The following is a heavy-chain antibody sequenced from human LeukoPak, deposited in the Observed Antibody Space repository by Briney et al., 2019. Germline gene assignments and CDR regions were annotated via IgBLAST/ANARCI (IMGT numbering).Heavy chain of an antibody. CDR2: ISYDGSNK. V-gene: IGHV3-30*04. CDR3: ARGGIYGDYEEPLDY. CDR1: GFTFSSYA. Sequence: GGSLRLSCAASGFTFSSYAMHWVRQAPGKGLEWVAVISYDGSNKYYADSVKGRFTISRDNSKNTLYLKMNSLRAEDTAVYYCARGGIYGDYEEPLDYWGQGTLVTVSS. D-gene: IGHD4-17*01. J-gene: IGHJ4*02.